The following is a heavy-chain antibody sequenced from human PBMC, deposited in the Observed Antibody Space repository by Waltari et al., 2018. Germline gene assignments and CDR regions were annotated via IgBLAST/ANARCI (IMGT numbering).Heavy chain of an antibody. CDR3: ARGRVTMDRGAMRV. D-gene: IGHD3-10*01. V-gene: IGHV4-34*01. Sequence: QVQQQQWGAGLLKPSETLSLTCAVYGGSFSGYYWSWIRQPPGKGLEWIGEINHSGSTNYNPSLKSRVTISVDTSKNQFSLKLSSVTAADTAVYYCARGRVTMDRGAMRVWGQGTLVTVSS. CDR2: INHSGST. CDR1: GGSFSGYY. J-gene: IGHJ4*02.